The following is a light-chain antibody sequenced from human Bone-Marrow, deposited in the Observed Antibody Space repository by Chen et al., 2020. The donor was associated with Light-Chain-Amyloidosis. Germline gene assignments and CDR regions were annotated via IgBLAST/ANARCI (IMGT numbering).Light chain of an antibody. J-gene: IGKJ2*01. Sequence: GDRVTITCRASLGITNSLAWYQQKPGTAPKLLLYGASRLESGVPSRFSGSGSGTDYTLTISCLQPEDFATYFCQQFYTTPYTFGQGTKLDIK. CDR2: GAS. CDR3: QQFYTTPYT. CDR1: LGITNS. V-gene: IGKV1-NL1*01.